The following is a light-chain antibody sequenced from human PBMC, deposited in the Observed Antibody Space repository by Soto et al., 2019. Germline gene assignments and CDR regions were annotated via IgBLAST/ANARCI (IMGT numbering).Light chain of an antibody. V-gene: IGLV2-14*01. CDR1: SSDIGNYDF. CDR2: EVS. J-gene: IGLJ2*01. Sequence: QSALTQPASVSGSPGQSITTSCTGTSSDIGNYDFVSWYQQVPGTAPKAMIYEVSSRPSGVSNRFSGSKSGNTASLTISGLQAEDEAYYYCSSYTTSTSFILFGGGTQLTVL. CDR3: SSYTTSTSFIL.